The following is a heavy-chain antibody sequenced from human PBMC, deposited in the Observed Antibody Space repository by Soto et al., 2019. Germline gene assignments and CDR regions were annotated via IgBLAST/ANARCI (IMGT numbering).Heavy chain of an antibody. D-gene: IGHD1-20*01. V-gene: IGHV4-4*07. Sequence: QVQLQESGPGLVKPSETLSLICTVSGGSIRNYFWTWIRQPAGKGLEWIGRIYSSGNTVYNASLKSRVTMSIDMSKNPFSLKLISMPAADTAVYYCVRDVESPGISGSWGAFDIWGQGTVVTVSS. CDR2: IYSSGNT. CDR3: VRDVESPGISGSWGAFDI. J-gene: IGHJ3*02. CDR1: GGSIRNYF.